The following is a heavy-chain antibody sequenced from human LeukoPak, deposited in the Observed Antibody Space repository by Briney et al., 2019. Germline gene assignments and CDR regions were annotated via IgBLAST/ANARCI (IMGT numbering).Heavy chain of an antibody. CDR2: ISGSGGRT. CDR1: RLTFSNSA. V-gene: IGHV3-23*01. CDR3: AKEVYCGRDCYNPGYGVDV. D-gene: IGHD2-21*02. J-gene: IGHJ6*02. Sequence: GGSLRLSCAASRLTFSNSAMSWVRQAPGKGLEWVAAISGSGGRTYYADSVKGRFTISRDNSKNTLSLQMNSLRDEDTATYYCAKEVYCGRDCYNPGYGVDVWGQGTTVTVSS.